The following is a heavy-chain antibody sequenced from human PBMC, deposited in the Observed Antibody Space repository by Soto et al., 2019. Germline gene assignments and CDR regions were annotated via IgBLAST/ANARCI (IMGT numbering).Heavy chain of an antibody. CDR3: ARQNTVPLPLDY. D-gene: IGHD4-17*01. V-gene: IGHV1-69*12. J-gene: IGHJ4*02. Sequence: QVQLVQSGAEVKKPGSSVKVSCKASGGTFSSYAISWVRQAPGQGLEWMGGIIPIFGTANYAQKFQGRVTLTADESTSTPYMELSSLRSEDTGVYYCARQNTVPLPLDYWGQGTLVTVSS. CDR1: GGTFSSYA. CDR2: IIPIFGTA.